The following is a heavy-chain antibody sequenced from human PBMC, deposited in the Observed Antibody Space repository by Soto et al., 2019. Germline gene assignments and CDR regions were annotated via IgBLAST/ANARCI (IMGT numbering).Heavy chain of an antibody. J-gene: IGHJ4*02. CDR3: ARGYCSSTSCQYYFDY. CDR2: INGGNGDT. CDR1: GYTFTGYA. V-gene: IGHV1-3*01. Sequence: ASVKVSCKASGYTFTGYAIHWVRQAHGQRLEWMGWINGGNGDTKYSQKFQGRVTITRDTSASTAYMELTSLGSEDTAVYHCARGYCSSTSCQYYFDYWGQGTPVTVSS. D-gene: IGHD2-2*01.